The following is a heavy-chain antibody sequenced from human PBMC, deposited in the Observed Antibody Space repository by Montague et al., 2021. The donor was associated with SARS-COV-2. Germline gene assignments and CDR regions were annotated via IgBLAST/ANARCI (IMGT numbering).Heavy chain of an antibody. CDR3: ARLGDGVVPSPILGVGPYYSCHYMDV. Sequence: SETLSLTCAVHGGSFSTYSWNWIRQPPGKGLEWIGEIHHGGSTNYNPSLTSRVTISADTSKNQFSLKLTSVAAADTAVYYCARLGDGVVPSPILGVGPYYSCHYMDVWGKGTTVTVSS. J-gene: IGHJ6*03. V-gene: IGHV4-34*01. CDR2: IHHGGST. CDR1: GGSFSTYS. D-gene: IGHD3-10*01.